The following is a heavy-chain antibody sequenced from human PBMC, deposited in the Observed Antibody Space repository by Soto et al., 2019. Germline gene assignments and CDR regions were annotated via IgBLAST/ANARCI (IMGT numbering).Heavy chain of an antibody. D-gene: IGHD3-10*01. CDR3: ARAYRTTYYYGSGSGNYIDY. CDR1: GGSFSGYY. CDR2: INHSGST. V-gene: IGHV4-34*01. Sequence: SETLSLTCAFYGGSFSGYYWIWIRQPPGKGLEWIGEINHSGSTNYNPSLKSRVTISVDTSKNQFSLKLSSVTAADTAVYYCARAYRTTYYYGSGSGNYIDYWXQGTLVTVSS. J-gene: IGHJ4*02.